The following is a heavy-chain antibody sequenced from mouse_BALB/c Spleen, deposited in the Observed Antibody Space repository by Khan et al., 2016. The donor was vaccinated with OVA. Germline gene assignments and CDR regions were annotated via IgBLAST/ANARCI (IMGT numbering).Heavy chain of an antibody. CDR3: ARGGYVGFAY. D-gene: IGHD2-2*01. CDR1: GYTFSSYW. CDR2: IFLGSGNT. Sequence: VQLQESGAELMKPGAAVKISCKATGYTFSSYWIERVKQRPGHGLEWIGDIFLGSGNTNFIEKFRDKATFTADSFSDTAYMQLSSLTSKDYAVYYCARGGYVGFAYVGQGTLVTVSA. V-gene: IGHV1-9*01. J-gene: IGHJ3*01.